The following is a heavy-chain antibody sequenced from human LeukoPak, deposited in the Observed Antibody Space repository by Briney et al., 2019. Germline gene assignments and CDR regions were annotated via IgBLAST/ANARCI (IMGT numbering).Heavy chain of an antibody. D-gene: IGHD5-12*01. J-gene: IGHJ4*02. Sequence: ASVKVSCKASGYTFTSYDINCVRQATGQGLEWMGWMNPNRGNTGYAQKFQGRVTMTRNTSISTAYMKLSSLRSEDTAVYYCARQSRLSGGYDFGYWGQGTLVTVPS. CDR1: GYTFTSYD. CDR2: MNPNRGNT. CDR3: ARQSRLSGGYDFGY. V-gene: IGHV1-8*01.